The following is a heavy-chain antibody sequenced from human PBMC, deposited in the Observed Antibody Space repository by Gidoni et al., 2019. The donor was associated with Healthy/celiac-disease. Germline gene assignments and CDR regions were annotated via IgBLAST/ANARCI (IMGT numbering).Heavy chain of an antibody. CDR2: INHSGST. V-gene: IGHV4-34*01. J-gene: IGHJ6*02. CDR3: ARARRTYCGGDCYSRYYGMDV. Sequence: QVQLQQWGAGLLKPSETLSLTCAVYGGSFSGYYWSWIRQPPGKGLEWIGEINHSGSTNYNPSLKSRVTRSVDTSKNQFSLKLSSVTAADTAVYYCARARRTYCGGDCYSRYYGMDVWGQGTTVTVSS. D-gene: IGHD2-21*02. CDR1: GGSFSGYY.